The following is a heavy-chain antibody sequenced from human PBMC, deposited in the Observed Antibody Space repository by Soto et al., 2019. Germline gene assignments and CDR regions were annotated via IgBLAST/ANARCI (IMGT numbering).Heavy chain of an antibody. CDR3: ASLPRVAESLTHAAFDI. CDR1: GGSISSSSYY. Sequence: SETLSLTCTVSGGSISSSSYYWGWIRQPPGKGLEWIGSIYYSGSTYYNPSLKSRVTISVDTPKNQFSLKLSSVTAADTAVYYCASLPRVAESLTHAAFDIWGQGTMVTVSS. J-gene: IGHJ3*02. D-gene: IGHD1-26*01. CDR2: IYYSGST. V-gene: IGHV4-39*01.